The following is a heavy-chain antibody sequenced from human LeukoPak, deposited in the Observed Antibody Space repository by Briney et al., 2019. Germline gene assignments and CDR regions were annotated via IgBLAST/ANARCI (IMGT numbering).Heavy chain of an antibody. CDR2: IGIDSGNT. CDR1: GFTFSDYS. Sequence: GGSLRLSCAASGFTFSDYSLNWVRQAPGKGLEWISYIGIDSGNTNYADSVKGRFTISGDKAKNSLYLQMNSLRVEDTAVYYCARDYKYAFDNWGQGTLVTVSS. J-gene: IGHJ4*02. CDR3: ARDYKYAFDN. V-gene: IGHV3-48*01. D-gene: IGHD5-24*01.